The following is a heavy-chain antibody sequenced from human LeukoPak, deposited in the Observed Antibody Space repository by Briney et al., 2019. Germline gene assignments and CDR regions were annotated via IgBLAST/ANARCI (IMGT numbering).Heavy chain of an antibody. CDR2: MNQGGSHK. Sequence: GGSLRLSCTASGFNFNSYWMSWVRQAPGKGLEWVANMNQGGSHKYYVDSVKGRFTISRDNAKNSLYLQMNSLRAEDTAVYYCANFGDFLYFTFDPWGQGTLVTVSS. D-gene: IGHD3-10*01. J-gene: IGHJ5*02. CDR3: ANFGDFLYFTFDP. CDR1: GFNFNSYW. V-gene: IGHV3-7*01.